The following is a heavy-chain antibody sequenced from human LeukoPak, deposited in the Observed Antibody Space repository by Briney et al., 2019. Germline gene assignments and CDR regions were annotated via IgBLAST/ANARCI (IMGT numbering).Heavy chain of an antibody. D-gene: IGHD6-19*01. Sequence: GGSLRLSCAASGFTFGTYNMNWVRQAPGKGLEWVSSITSDSRYMYYADSVKGRFTISRDNAKNSLYLQMNSLRAEDTAVYYCVRDWLDHDAFDIWGQGTMVTVSS. V-gene: IGHV3-21*01. CDR1: GFTFGTYN. J-gene: IGHJ3*02. CDR3: VRDWLDHDAFDI. CDR2: ITSDSRYM.